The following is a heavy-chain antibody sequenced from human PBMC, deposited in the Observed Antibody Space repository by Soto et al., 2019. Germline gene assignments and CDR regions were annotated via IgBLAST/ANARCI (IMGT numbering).Heavy chain of an antibody. Sequence: ASVKVSCKASGYTFTSYGISCVRQAPGQGLEWMGWISAYNGNTNYAQKLQGRVTMTTDTSTSTAYMELRSLRSDDTAVYYCARDKDIVLMVYAIDAFDIWGQGTMVTVSS. J-gene: IGHJ3*02. CDR1: GYTFTSYG. V-gene: IGHV1-18*01. CDR3: ARDKDIVLMVYAIDAFDI. CDR2: ISAYNGNT. D-gene: IGHD2-8*01.